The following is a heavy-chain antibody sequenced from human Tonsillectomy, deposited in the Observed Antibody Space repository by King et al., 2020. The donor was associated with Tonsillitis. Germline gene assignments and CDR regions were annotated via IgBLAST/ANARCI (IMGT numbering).Heavy chain of an antibody. Sequence: QLVQSGAEVKKPGASVKVSCKASGYTFTSHSMHWVRQAPGQGLEWMGIINPTAGSTIYAQKSQGRVTMTRDTSTRTVYMELSSLRFEDTAVYYCARDTEYNWNDPSYWFDPWGQGTLVTVSS. D-gene: IGHD1-20*01. CDR3: ARDTEYNWNDPSYWFDP. CDR1: GYTFTSHS. CDR2: INPTAGST. J-gene: IGHJ5*02. V-gene: IGHV1-46*01.